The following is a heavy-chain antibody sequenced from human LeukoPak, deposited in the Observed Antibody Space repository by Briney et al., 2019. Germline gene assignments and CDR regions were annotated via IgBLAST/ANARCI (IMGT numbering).Heavy chain of an antibody. CDR2: IIPILGIA. V-gene: IGHV1-69*10. D-gene: IGHD1-26*01. Sequence: VKVSFKASGGTFSSYAISWVRQAPGQGLEWMGRIIPILGIANYAQKFQGRVTITADKSTSTAYMELSSLRSEDTAVYYCASSGIYSYYFDYWGQGTLVTVSS. CDR1: GGTFSSYA. J-gene: IGHJ4*02. CDR3: ASSGIYSYYFDY.